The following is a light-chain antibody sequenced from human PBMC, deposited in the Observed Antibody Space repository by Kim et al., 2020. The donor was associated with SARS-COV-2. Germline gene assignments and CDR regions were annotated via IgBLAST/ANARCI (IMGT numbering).Light chain of an antibody. CDR3: QQYYSYPLVT. CDR1: QGISSY. Sequence: STGDRVTIPCRASQGISSYLAWYQQKPGKAPKLLIYAASTLQSGVPSRFSGSGSGTDFTLTISCLQSEDFATYYCQQYYSYPLVTFGPGTKVDIK. CDR2: AAS. J-gene: IGKJ3*01. V-gene: IGKV1-8*01.